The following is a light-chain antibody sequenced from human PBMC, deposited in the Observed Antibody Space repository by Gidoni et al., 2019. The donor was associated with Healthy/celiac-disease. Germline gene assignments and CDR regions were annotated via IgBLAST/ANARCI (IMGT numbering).Light chain of an antibody. V-gene: IGKV3-20*01. Sequence: EIVLTQSPGTLSLSPGERAPLSCRASQSVSSSYLAWYQQKPGQAPRLLSYGASSRATGIPDRFSGSGSGTDFTLTISRLEPEDVAVYYCQQYGSSPWTFGQWTKVEIK. CDR2: GAS. CDR1: QSVSSSY. J-gene: IGKJ1*01. CDR3: QQYGSSPWT.